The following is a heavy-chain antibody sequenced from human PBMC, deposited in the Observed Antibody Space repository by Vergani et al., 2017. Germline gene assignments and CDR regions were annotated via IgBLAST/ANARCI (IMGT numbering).Heavy chain of an antibody. J-gene: IGHJ6*02. D-gene: IGHD3-22*01. CDR1: NSSINSNYY. CDR3: ARXKYYYDSSGYYTTRYYYYYGMDV. V-gene: IGHV4-38-2*01. CDR2: VSHSGST. Sequence: QVQLQESGPGLVQPAETLSLTCVVSNSSINSNYYWGWIRQSPGKRLEWIGSVSHSGSTFSNPSLKSRVTISVDKSKKLISLILNSVTAADTAVYYCARXKYYYDSSGYYTTRYYYYYGMDVWGQGTTVTVSS.